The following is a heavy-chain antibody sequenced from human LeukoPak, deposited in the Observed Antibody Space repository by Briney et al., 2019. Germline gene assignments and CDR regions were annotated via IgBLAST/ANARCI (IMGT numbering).Heavy chain of an antibody. D-gene: IGHD6-19*01. Sequence: GGSLRLSWAASGFTVSSNYMSWVRQAPGKGLEWVSVIYSGGSTYYADSVKGRCTISRHNSKNTLYLQMNSLRAEDTAVYYCARGEQWLYFDYWGQGTLVTVSS. J-gene: IGHJ4*02. CDR1: GFTVSSNY. CDR2: IYSGGST. CDR3: ARGEQWLYFDY. V-gene: IGHV3-53*04.